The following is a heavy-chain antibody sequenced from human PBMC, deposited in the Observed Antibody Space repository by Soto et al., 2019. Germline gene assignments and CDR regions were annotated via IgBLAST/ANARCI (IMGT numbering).Heavy chain of an antibody. CDR1: GFSFFSYT. CDR2: ISSDNKYI. CDR3: TRSPRSITGTPTGGAQNDY. D-gene: IGHD1-7*01. V-gene: IGHV3-21*01. Sequence: PGGSLRFSCAGAGFSFFSYTMTWVRQAPGKGLEWVSSISSDNKYIYYADSVKGRFTISRDNAKSSLFLQMNSLRADDTAVYYCTRSPRSITGTPTGGAQNDYWGQGALVTVSS. J-gene: IGHJ4*02.